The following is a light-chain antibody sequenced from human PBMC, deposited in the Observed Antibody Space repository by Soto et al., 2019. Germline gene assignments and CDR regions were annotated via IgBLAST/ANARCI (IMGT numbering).Light chain of an antibody. Sequence: QSVLTQPASVSGSPGQSITISCTGTSSDIGDLVSWYEQHPGRAPKLIIYAVTNRPSGVSNRFSGSKSGNTASLTISGLQAEDEADFYCSSYTSSTTFDVFGSGTKVNVL. CDR1: SSDIGDL. J-gene: IGLJ1*01. CDR3: SSYTSSTTFDV. CDR2: AVT. V-gene: IGLV2-14*01.